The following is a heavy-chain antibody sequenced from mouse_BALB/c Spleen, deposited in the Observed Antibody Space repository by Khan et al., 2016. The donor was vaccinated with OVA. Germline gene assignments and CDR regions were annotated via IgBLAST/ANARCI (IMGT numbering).Heavy chain of an antibody. V-gene: IGHV5-15*02. Sequence: EVQLVESGGGLVQPGGSRKLSCAASGFTFSDYGMAWVRQAPGKGPEWVAFISDLAYTFYYEDPVTGRFTLSRENAKNTLYLDMSSLRSGDTAMYYCARGGGTAPFAYWGQGTLVTVSA. CDR2: ISDLAYTF. J-gene: IGHJ3*01. CDR1: GFTFSDYG. D-gene: IGHD1-2*01. CDR3: ARGGGTAPFAY.